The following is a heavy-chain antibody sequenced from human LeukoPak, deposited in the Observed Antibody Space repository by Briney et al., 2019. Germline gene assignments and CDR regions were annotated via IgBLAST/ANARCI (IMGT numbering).Heavy chain of an antibody. J-gene: IGHJ4*02. CDR3: ARDEGRGGDLGY. Sequence: SVKVSCKASGYTFTVYYIHWVRQAPGQGLEWMGWIVPDSGDTHYAQKFQGRVTMTRDTSISTAFMELSRLTSDDTAVYFCARDEGRGGDLGYWGQGTLVSVSS. D-gene: IGHD3-10*01. CDR1: GYTFTVYY. V-gene: IGHV1-2*02. CDR2: IVPDSGDT.